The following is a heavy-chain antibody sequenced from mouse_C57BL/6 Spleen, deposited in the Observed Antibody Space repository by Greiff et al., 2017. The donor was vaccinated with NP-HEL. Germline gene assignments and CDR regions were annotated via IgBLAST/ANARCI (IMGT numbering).Heavy chain of an antibody. J-gene: IGHJ4*01. CDR2: IDPSDSYT. CDR1: GYTFTSYW. Sequence: VQLQQPGAELVMPGASVKLSCKASGYTFTSYWMHWVKQRPGQGLEWIGEIDPSDSYTNYNQKFKGKSTLPVDKSSSTAYMQLSSLTSEDSAVYYCARRGLDYAMDYWGQGTSVTVSS. V-gene: IGHV1-69*01. CDR3: ARRGLDYAMDY.